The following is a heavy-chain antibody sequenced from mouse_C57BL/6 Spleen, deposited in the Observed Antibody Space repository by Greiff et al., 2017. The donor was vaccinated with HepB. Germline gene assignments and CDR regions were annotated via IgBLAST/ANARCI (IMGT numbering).Heavy chain of an antibody. CDR2: IYPGSGST. CDR1: GYTFTSYW. CDR3: ARSPGSPFDY. V-gene: IGHV1-55*01. J-gene: IGHJ2*01. Sequence: QVQLQQPGAELVKPGASVKMSCKASGYTFTSYWITWVKQRPGQGLEWIGVIYPGSGSTNYNEKFKSKATLTVDTSSSTAYMQLSSLTAEDSAVYYCARSPGSPFDYWGQGTTLTVSS.